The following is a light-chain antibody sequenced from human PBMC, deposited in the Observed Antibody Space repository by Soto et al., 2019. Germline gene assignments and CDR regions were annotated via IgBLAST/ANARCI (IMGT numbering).Light chain of an antibody. V-gene: IGLV2-14*01. Sequence: QSVLTQAASVSGSPGQSIAISCTGTSSDDGVYYYVSWYQQHPGKPPKLLIYPLSSPPSAVSDRFSGSKSGNTASLTISGLHSXXETDYYXSSYTSSSXYVFXTGXKXTVL. CDR2: PLS. CDR1: SSDDGVYYY. J-gene: IGLJ1*01. CDR3: SSYTSSSXYV.